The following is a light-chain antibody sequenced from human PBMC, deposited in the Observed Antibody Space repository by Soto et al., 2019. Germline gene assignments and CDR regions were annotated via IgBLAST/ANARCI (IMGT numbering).Light chain of an antibody. V-gene: IGKV3-20*01. CDR2: GAS. CDR1: QSVSSSY. J-gene: IGKJ2*01. Sequence: EIFLTQSPAILALSPGDGATLSFRTSQSVSSSYLAWYQHKPGQAPRLLIHGASSRVTGIPDRFSGSGSGTDFTLTISRLEPDDVAVYYCQQYDTSPPMYTFGQGTKVDIK. CDR3: QQYDTSPPMYT.